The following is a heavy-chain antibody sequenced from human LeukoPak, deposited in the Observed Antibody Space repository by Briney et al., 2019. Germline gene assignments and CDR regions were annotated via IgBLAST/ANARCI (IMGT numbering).Heavy chain of an antibody. V-gene: IGHV4-59*08. CDR2: IYYSGST. CDR1: GGSITSYY. D-gene: IGHD4-17*01. J-gene: IGHJ4*02. Sequence: SETLSLTCTVSGGSITSYYWSWIRQPPGKGLEWIGYIYYSGSTNYNPSLKSRLTISVDASKNQFSLKLSSVTATDTAVYYCASLTTVTQGYFDSWGEGTLVTPSS. CDR3: ASLTTVTQGYFDS.